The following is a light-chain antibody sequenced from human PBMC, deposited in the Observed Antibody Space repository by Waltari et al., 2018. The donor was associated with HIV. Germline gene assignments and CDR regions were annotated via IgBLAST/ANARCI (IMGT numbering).Light chain of an antibody. CDR1: SSDVGSYNL. J-gene: IGLJ2*01. V-gene: IGLV2-23*02. CDR3: CSYAGSSTHVV. CDR2: EVS. Sequence: QSALTQPASVSGSPGQSITISCTGTSSDVGSYNLVSWYQQHPGKAPKLMIYEVSKRPSGVSTRFSGAKSGNTASLTNSGLQAEDEADYCCCSYAGSSTHVVVGGGTKLTVL.